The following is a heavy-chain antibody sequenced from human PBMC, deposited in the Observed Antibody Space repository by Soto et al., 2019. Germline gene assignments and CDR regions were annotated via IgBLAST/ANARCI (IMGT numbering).Heavy chain of an antibody. CDR1: SGSISSSSYY. D-gene: IGHD1-26*01. V-gene: IGHV4-39*01. CDR3: ARLASGSNWFDP. CDR2: IYYSGST. J-gene: IGHJ5*02. Sequence: SETLSLTCTVSSGSISSSSYYWGWIRQPPGKGLEWIGSIYYSGSTYYNPSLKSRVTISVDTSKNQFSLKLSSVTAADTAVYYCARLASGSNWFDPWGKGNLVTVSS.